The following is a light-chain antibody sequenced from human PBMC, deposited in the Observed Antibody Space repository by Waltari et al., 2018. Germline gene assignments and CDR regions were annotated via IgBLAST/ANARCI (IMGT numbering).Light chain of an antibody. CDR3: SSYTAFNTRV. V-gene: IGLV2-14*01. CDR1: TRDIGGYEF. J-gene: IGLJ3*02. Sequence: QSALTQPASVSGSPGQSITIPCTGSTRDIGGYEFVSWYQHPPGKAPKLIIDEVSHRPSGLSFRFSCSKSGNTASLTISGLQAEDEADYYCSSYTAFNTRVFGGGTKLTVL. CDR2: EVS.